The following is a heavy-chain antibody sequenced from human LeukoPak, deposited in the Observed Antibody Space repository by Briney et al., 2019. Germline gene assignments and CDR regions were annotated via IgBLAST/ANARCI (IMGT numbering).Heavy chain of an antibody. CDR2: NSSGGITT. D-gene: IGHD6-6*01. CDR1: GFTFSSYE. J-gene: IGHJ6*02. V-gene: IGHV3-48*03. CDR3: ARDNPSIETRPYYYCGMDV. Sequence: QTGGSLRLSCAASGFTFSSYEMNWVRQAPGKGLEWVSKNSSGGITTYYADSVKGRFTISRDDAKNSLYLQMNSLRAEDTAVYYCARDNPSIETRPYYYCGMDVWGQGTTVTVSS.